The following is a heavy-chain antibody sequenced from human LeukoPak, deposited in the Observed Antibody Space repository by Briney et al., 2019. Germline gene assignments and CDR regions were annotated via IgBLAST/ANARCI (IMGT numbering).Heavy chain of an antibody. CDR1: GYTFTSYG. Sequence: ASVKVSCKASGYTFTSYGISWVRQAPGQGLEWMGWISAYNGNTNYAQRLQGRVTMTTDTSTSTAYMELRSLRSDDTAVYYCARAPFGWFGELSWFDPWGQGTLVTVSS. CDR3: ARAPFGWFGELSWFDP. J-gene: IGHJ5*02. D-gene: IGHD3-10*01. V-gene: IGHV1-18*04. CDR2: ISAYNGNT.